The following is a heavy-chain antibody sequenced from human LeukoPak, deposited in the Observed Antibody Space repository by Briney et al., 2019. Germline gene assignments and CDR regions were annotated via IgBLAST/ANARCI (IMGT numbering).Heavy chain of an antibody. D-gene: IGHD6-13*01. CDR2: IRYDGSNK. CDR1: GFTSSNYW. Sequence: GGSLRLSCAASGFTSSNYWMNWVRQAPGKGLEWVAFIRYDGSNKYYADSVKGRFTISRDNSKNTLYLQMNSLRAEDTAVYYCAKQQAAAGKGYYYYMDVWGKGTTVTVSS. CDR3: AKQQAAAGKGYYYYMDV. V-gene: IGHV3-30*02. J-gene: IGHJ6*03.